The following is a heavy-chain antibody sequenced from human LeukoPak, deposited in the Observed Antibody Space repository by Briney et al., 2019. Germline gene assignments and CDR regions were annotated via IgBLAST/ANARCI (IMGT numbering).Heavy chain of an antibody. V-gene: IGHV3-21*01. Sequence: GGSLRLSCAASGFTFSSYSMNWVRQAPGKGVEWVSSIDPSSYYIYYVDSVKGRSAISRDNAKNSLYLQINSLRAEDTAVYYCARVSGRLERQSDLDFWGQGTLVTVSS. J-gene: IGHJ4*02. CDR1: GFTFSSYS. CDR2: IDPSSYYI. D-gene: IGHD1-1*01. CDR3: ARVSGRLERQSDLDF.